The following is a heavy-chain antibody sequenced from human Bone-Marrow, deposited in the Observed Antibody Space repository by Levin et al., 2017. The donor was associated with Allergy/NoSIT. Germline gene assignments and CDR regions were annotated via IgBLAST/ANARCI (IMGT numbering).Heavy chain of an antibody. CDR1: GFTFSSYA. CDR2: SSASGGGT. D-gene: IGHD2/OR15-2a*01. Sequence: GSLRLSCAASGFTFSSYAMSWVRQAPGKGLEWVSGSSASGGGTYYADSVQGRFITSRDNSKNTLYLQMNSLRAEDTAVYYCAKDKQSLSGVRAFDIWGQGTMVTVSS. V-gene: IGHV3-23*01. J-gene: IGHJ3*02. CDR3: AKDKQSLSGVRAFDI.